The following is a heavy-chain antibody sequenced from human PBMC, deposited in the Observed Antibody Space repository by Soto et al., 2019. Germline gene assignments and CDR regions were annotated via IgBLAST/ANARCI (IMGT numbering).Heavy chain of an antibody. CDR2: IIPIFGTA. CDR3: ARALTHGDYFYYFDY. Sequence: SVKVSCKASGGTFSSYAISWVRQAPGQGLEWMGGIIPIFGTANYAQKFQGRVTITADESTSTAYMELSSLGSEDTAVYYCARALTHGDYFYYFDYWGHGTLVPVSS. D-gene: IGHD4-17*01. J-gene: IGHJ4*01. CDR1: GGTFSSYA. V-gene: IGHV1-69*13.